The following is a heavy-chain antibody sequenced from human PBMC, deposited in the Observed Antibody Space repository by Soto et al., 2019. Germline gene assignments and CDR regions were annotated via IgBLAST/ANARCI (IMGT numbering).Heavy chain of an antibody. Sequence: SETLSLTCTVSGGSISSGGYYWSWIRQHPGKGLEWIGYIYYSGSTYYNPSLKSRVTISVDTSKNQFSLKLSSVTAADTAVYYCARRREIHSKGNYGMDVWGQGTTVTVSS. D-gene: IGHD4-4*01. CDR1: GGSISSGGYY. CDR2: IYYSGST. V-gene: IGHV4-31*03. CDR3: ARRREIHSKGNYGMDV. J-gene: IGHJ6*02.